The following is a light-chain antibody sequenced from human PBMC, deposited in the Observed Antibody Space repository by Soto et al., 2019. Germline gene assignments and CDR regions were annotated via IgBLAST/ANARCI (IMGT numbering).Light chain of an antibody. V-gene: IGKV1-33*01. J-gene: IGKJ3*01. CDR1: QDITNY. CDR2: DAS. Sequence: DIQMTQSPSSLSASVGDRVTITCQASQDITNYLNWYQHKPGTAPKLLIYDASNLETGVPSRFSGSGYGPDFTLSNSSLKPEDSATYYCQQFDNLPFTFGPGTKVHIK. CDR3: QQFDNLPFT.